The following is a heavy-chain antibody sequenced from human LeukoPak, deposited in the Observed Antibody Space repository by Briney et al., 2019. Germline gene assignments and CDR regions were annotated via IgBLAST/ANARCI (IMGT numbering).Heavy chain of an antibody. V-gene: IGHV4-4*02. Sequence: SGTLSLTCTVSGGSISSSNWWSWVRQPPGQGLEWIGEIYHSGRTNYNPSLKSRLTILVEKSKNQFSLKLNSVTAADTAVYYCARGRVIAVAGWGPWELPPAGHDYWGQGTLVTVSS. D-gene: IGHD6-19*01. CDR3: ARGRVIAVAGWGPWELPPAGHDY. CDR1: GGSISSSNW. J-gene: IGHJ4*02. CDR2: IYHSGRT.